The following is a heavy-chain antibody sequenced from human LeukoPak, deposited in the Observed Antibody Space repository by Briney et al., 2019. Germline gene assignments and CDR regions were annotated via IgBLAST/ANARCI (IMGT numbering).Heavy chain of an antibody. CDR3: ARAPVGYGSGSYYNSRFFDY. CDR2: ISSSGSTL. J-gene: IGHJ4*02. V-gene: IGHV3-11*01. Sequence: PGGSLRLSCAASGFTFSDYYMSWIRQAPGKGLEWVSYISSSGSTLYYADSVKGRFTISRDNAKNSLYLQMNSLRAEDTAVYYCARAPVGYGSGSYYNSRFFDYWGQGTLVTVSS. D-gene: IGHD3-10*01. CDR1: GFTFSDYY.